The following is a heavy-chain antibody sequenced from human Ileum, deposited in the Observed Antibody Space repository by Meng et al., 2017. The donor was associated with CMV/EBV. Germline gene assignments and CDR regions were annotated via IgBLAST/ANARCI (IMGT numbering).Heavy chain of an antibody. J-gene: IGHJ4*02. CDR3: VVKGSAWFDY. V-gene: IGHV3-74*01. CDR1: GFTFSSYW. Sequence: GGSLRLSCAASGFTFSSYWLHWVRQAPGKGLVWVSRINTDGRTTDYADSVKGRFTISRDNAKSTVYLQMDHLRADDTAVYYCVVKGSAWFDYWGQGTLVTVSS. CDR2: INTDGRTT. D-gene: IGHD2-21*01.